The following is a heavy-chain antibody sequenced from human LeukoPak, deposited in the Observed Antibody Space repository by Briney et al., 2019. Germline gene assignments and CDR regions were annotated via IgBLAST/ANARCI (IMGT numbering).Heavy chain of an antibody. CDR3: ARLAVVNGRKLAFDI. V-gene: IGHV4-4*09. Sequence: SETLSLTCTVSGGSISSYYWSWIRQPPGKGLEWIGYIYTSGSTNYNPSLKSRVTISVDTSKNQFSLKLSSVTAADTAVYYCARLAVVNGRKLAFDIWGQGTMVTVSS. CDR1: GGSISSYY. J-gene: IGHJ3*02. D-gene: IGHD4-23*01. CDR2: IYTSGST.